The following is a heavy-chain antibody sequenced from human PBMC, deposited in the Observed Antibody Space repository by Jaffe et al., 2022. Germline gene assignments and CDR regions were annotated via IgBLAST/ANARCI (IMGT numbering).Heavy chain of an antibody. CDR3: ARRLPYDRSAYYPHFDY. V-gene: IGHV4-34*01. D-gene: IGHD3-22*01. J-gene: IGHJ4*02. CDR1: EGSFSGYY. CDR2: INHSGST. Sequence: QVQLQQWGAGLLKPSETLSLTCAVYEGSFSGYYWSWIRQPPGKGLEWIGEINHSGSTNYNPSLKSRVTISEDTSNNQFSLKLSSVTAADTAVYYCARRLPYDRSAYYPHFDYWGQGTLVTVSS.